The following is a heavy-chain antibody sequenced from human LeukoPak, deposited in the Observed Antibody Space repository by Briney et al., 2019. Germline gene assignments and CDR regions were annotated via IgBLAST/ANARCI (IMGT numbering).Heavy chain of an antibody. CDR2: LYSGGST. CDR1: GLSLSSKY. V-gene: IGHV3-53*01. CDR3: AARDCSTTSCYGGLFDY. Sequence: PGGSLRLSCAASGLSLSSKYMNWVRQAPGKGLGWVSLLYSGGSTYYAASVKGRFTISRDSSKNTVYLQMNSLRAEDTAVYYCAARDCSTTSCYGGLFDYWGQGTLVTVSS. J-gene: IGHJ4*02. D-gene: IGHD2-2*01.